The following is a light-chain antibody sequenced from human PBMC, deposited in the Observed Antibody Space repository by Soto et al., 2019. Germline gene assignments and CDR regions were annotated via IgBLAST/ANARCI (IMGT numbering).Light chain of an antibody. CDR1: QSITPS. Sequence: DIQMTQSPSSLSASVGDIFTITCRASQSITPSLNWYQQEPGKAPRLLIYAASSLQSGVPSRFSGSGSGTDFTLTITSLQPEDFATYSCQESYSAPYTFGQGTNLEIK. J-gene: IGKJ2*01. CDR2: AAS. CDR3: QESYSAPYT. V-gene: IGKV1-39*01.